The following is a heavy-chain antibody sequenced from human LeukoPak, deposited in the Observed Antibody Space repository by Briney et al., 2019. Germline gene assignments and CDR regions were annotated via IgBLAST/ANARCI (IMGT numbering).Heavy chain of an antibody. Sequence: ASVKVSCKASGYTFTGYYMHWVRQAPGQGLEWMGWMNPNSGNTGYAQKFQGRVTMTRNTSISTAYMELSSLRSEDTAVYYCARVVVVVAATYNWFDPWGQGTLVTVSS. CDR3: ARVVVVVAATYNWFDP. D-gene: IGHD2-15*01. CDR2: MNPNSGNT. CDR1: GYTFTGYY. V-gene: IGHV1-8*02. J-gene: IGHJ5*02.